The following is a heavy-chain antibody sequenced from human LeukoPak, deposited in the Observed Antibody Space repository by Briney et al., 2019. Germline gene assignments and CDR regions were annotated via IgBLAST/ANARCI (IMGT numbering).Heavy chain of an antibody. CDR1: GFTFSGHW. CDR3: TRDRSRAEDD. V-gene: IGHV3-7*01. Sequence: SGGSLRLSCAASGFTFSGHWMSWVRQAQGKGLEWVANINQGGSDKYYVDSVKGRFTISRDNANNLLYLQMNSLRGEDTAVYYCTRDRSRAEDDWGQGTLVTVSS. D-gene: IGHD1-14*01. J-gene: IGHJ4*02. CDR2: INQGGSDK.